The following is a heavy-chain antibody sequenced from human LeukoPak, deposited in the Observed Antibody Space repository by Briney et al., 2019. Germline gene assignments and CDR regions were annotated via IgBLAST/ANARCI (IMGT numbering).Heavy chain of an antibody. D-gene: IGHD2-2*02. CDR3: ARDPPRGAISNYYYYGMDV. CDR1: GYTLTELS. Sequence: ASVKVSCKVSGYTLTELSMHWVRQAPGKGLEWMGGFDPEDGETIYAQKFQGRVTMTTDTSTSTAYMELRSLRSDDTAVYYCARDPPRGAISNYYYYGMDVWGQGTTVTVSS. V-gene: IGHV1-24*01. J-gene: IGHJ6*02. CDR2: FDPEDGET.